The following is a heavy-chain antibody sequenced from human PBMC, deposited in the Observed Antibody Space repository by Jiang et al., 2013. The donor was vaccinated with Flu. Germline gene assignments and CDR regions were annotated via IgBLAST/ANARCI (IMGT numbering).Heavy chain of an antibody. V-gene: IGHV4-59*03. CDR1: GVSISNYY. CDR2: IYYSGST. Sequence: GSGLVKPSETLSLTCTVSGVSISNYYWSWIRQPPGKGLEWIGYIYYSGSTNYNPSLKSRVTISIDTSKNQFSLKLTSVTAADTALFYCAGNSGYSRGLSGYSFDYWGQGTLVTVSS. D-gene: IGHD5-18*01. CDR3: AGNSGYSRGLSGYSFDY. J-gene: IGHJ4*02.